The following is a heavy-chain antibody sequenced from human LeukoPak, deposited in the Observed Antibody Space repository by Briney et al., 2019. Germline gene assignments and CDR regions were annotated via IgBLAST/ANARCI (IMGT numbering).Heavy chain of an antibody. J-gene: IGHJ3*02. D-gene: IGHD2-8*01. Sequence: QPGGSLRLSCAASGFTFSSYWMHWVRQAPGKGLVWVSRINSDESNTNSYADSVKGRFIISRDNAKNTLYLQMNSLRAEDTAVYFCGRGGNGIDIWGQGTTVIVSS. CDR2: INSDESNT. CDR3: GRGGNGIDI. CDR1: GFTFSSYW. V-gene: IGHV3-74*01.